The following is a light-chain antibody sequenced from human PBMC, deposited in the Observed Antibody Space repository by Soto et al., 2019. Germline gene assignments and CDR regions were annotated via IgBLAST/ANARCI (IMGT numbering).Light chain of an antibody. CDR3: KQYDNLLT. Sequence: DIQMTQSPSSLSASVGDRVTITCQASQDIAKSLNWYQQKPGKVPKLLIYDTSNLKTGVPSRFSGSGSGTDFTFTISSLQPEDIATYYCKQYDNLLTFGPGTKVDIK. CDR1: QDIAKS. J-gene: IGKJ3*01. V-gene: IGKV1-33*01. CDR2: DTS.